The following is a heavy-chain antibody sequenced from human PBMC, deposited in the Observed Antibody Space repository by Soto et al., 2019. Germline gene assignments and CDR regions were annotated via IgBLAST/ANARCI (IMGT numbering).Heavy chain of an antibody. V-gene: IGHV3-74*01. CDR3: TRSITGYSYADT. CDR1: GFTFTSYW. Sequence: EVQLVESGGGLVQPGGSLRLSCAASGFTFTSYWMHWVRQAPGKGLVWVSRINSDGSSTVYVDSVKGRFTISRNNAKNTLYLQMNSLRAEDTAIYDCTRSITGYSYADTWGQGTLVTVSS. CDR2: INSDGSST. D-gene: IGHD5-18*01. J-gene: IGHJ5*02.